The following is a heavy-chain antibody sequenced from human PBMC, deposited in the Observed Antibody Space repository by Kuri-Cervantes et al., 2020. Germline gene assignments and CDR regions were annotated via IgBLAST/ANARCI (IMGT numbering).Heavy chain of an antibody. CDR1: GFTFSSYW. D-gene: IGHD5/OR15-5a*01. CDR2: IYSGGST. Sequence: LSLTCAASGFTFSSYWMSWVRQAPGKGLEWVSVIYSGGSTYYADSVKGRFTISRDNSKNTLYLQMNSLRAEDTAVYYCARAKLYDAFDVWGQGTMVTVSS. J-gene: IGHJ3*01. V-gene: IGHV3-66*02. CDR3: ARAKLYDAFDV.